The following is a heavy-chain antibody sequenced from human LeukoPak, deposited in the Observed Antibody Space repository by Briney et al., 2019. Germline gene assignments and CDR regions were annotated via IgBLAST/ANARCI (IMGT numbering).Heavy chain of an antibody. CDR3: ARASGGDSSGYYYRAHYFDY. Sequence: TGGSLRLSCAASGFTFSSYWMSWVRQAPGKGLEWVANIKQDGSEKYYVDSVKGRFTISRDNAKNSLYLQMNSLRAEDTAVYYCARASGGDSSGYYYRAHYFDYWGQGTLVTVSS. V-gene: IGHV3-7*01. D-gene: IGHD3-22*01. CDR1: GFTFSSYW. CDR2: IKQDGSEK. J-gene: IGHJ4*02.